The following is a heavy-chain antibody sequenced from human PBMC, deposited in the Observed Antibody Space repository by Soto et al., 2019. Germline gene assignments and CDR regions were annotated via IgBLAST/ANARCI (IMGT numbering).Heavy chain of an antibody. J-gene: IGHJ5*02. CDR3: VKNTGWFNT. V-gene: IGHV3-23*01. D-gene: IGHD4-17*01. Sequence: QLLQSGGGLVQPGGCLTLSCAASGFTFGTTDMSWVRQAPGEGLAWVSTIDGSGVITYYADSVKVRFTISRDNSRNKVYLQMHSLRDDDTYLYYRVKNTGWFNTWGQGALVTVSS. CDR1: GFTFGTTD. CDR2: IDGSGVIT.